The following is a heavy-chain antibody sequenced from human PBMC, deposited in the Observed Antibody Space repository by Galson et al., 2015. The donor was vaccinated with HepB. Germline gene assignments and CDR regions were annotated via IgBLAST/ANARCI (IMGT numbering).Heavy chain of an antibody. CDR1: GGSISSGGYY. CDR3: ARDQGSSRGENDAFDI. D-gene: IGHD6-13*01. Sequence: TLSLTCTVSGGSISSGGYYWSWIRQHPGKGLEWIGYIYYSGSTYYNPSLKSRVTISVDTSKNQFSLKLSSVTAADTAVYYCARDQGSSRGENDAFDIWGQGTMVTVSS. J-gene: IGHJ3*02. CDR2: IYYSGST. V-gene: IGHV4-31*03.